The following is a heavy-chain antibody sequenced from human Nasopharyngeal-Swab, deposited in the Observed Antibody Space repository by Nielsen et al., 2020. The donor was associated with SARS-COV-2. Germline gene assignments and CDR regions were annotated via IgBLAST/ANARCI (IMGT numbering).Heavy chain of an antibody. D-gene: IGHD3-10*01. CDR3: AKEMFKYGSGVSSDGFDV. CDR2: ISYDETDQ. Sequence: GESLKISCAASGFTFSDHAIHWVRQAPGKGLEWVAVISYDETDQYYSGSVKGRFTISRDSSKKAVYLQMNSLRPEDTGLYYCAKEMFKYGSGVSSDGFDVWGQGTRVTVSS. J-gene: IGHJ3*01. V-gene: IGHV3-30*18. CDR1: GFTFSDHA.